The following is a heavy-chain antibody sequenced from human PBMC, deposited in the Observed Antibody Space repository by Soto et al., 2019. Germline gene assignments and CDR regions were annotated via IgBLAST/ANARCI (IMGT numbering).Heavy chain of an antibody. J-gene: IGHJ4*02. CDR3: ARGVPITAPGCGPYF. D-gene: IGHD3-10*01. CDR2: INPSGGNT. CDR1: GYTFTDYF. V-gene: IGHV1-46*03. Sequence: QVQLVQSGAEVKKPGASVKLSCKASGYTFTDYFIHWVRQAPGQGLELLAVINPSGGNTDYAQKLQGRATMTRDTSTSTVYMELNRLKSEDTATYYCARGVPITAPGCGPYFWGQGTPITVSS.